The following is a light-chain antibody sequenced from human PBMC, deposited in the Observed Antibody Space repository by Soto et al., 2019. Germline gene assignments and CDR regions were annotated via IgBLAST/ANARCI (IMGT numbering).Light chain of an antibody. CDR1: QSVSSN. CDR2: GAS. J-gene: IGKJ1*01. V-gene: IGKV3-15*01. Sequence: EIVMTQSPATLSVSPGERATLSCRASQSVSSNLAWYQQKPGQAPRLLIYGASTRATGIPARFSGSGSGTEFTLPISSLQPEDFAVYYCQQYNSWFRTFGQGTKVEIK. CDR3: QQYNSWFRT.